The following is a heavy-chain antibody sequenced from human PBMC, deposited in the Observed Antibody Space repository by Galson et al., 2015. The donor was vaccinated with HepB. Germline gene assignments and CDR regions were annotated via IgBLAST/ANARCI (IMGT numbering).Heavy chain of an antibody. Sequence: SVKVSCKASGYIFSNYDIIWVRQAPGQGLEWMGWISPYNGYAKCAQKVQGRVTMTTDKPTSTAYMELRSLRSDDRAVYYCARMIRGGAPYFDYWGQGTLVTVSS. D-gene: IGHD3-22*01. J-gene: IGHJ4*02. V-gene: IGHV1-18*01. CDR1: GYIFSNYD. CDR2: ISPYNGYA. CDR3: ARMIRGGAPYFDY.